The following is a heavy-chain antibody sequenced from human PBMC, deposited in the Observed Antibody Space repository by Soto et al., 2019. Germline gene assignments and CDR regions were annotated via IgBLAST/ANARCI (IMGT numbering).Heavy chain of an antibody. Sequence: ASVKVSCKASGFTFTSSSVQWVRQARGQRLEWIGWITVGTGNTNYAQKFQERVTVTRDMFTSTAYLELRNLRSEDTAVYYCAAGDSSGYYGGWGQGTQVTVSS. J-gene: IGHJ4*02. CDR3: AAGDSSGYYGG. V-gene: IGHV1-58*01. CDR1: GFTFTSSS. CDR2: ITVGTGNT. D-gene: IGHD3-22*01.